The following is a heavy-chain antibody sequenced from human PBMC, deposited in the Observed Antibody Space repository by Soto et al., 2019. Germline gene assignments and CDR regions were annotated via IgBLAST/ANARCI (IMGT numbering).Heavy chain of an antibody. V-gene: IGHV1-18*01. CDR3: ARDPGYSYGYN. J-gene: IGHJ4*02. Sequence: ASVKGSCKASGYTLINYDINWVRQAPGQGLDCMERISRNTNCAQKFQGRVTITRDTSASTAYMELSSLRSEDTAVYYCARDPGYSYGYNWGQGTLVTVSS. D-gene: IGHD5-18*01. CDR2: ISRNT. CDR1: GYTLINYD.